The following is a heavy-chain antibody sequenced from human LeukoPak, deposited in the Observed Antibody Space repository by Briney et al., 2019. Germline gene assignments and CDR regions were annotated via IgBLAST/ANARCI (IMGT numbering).Heavy chain of an antibody. CDR1: GYTFTGYY. Sequence: AAVKVCFKPSGYTFTGYYMYWVRQAPGQGHERKLWINPNSGGTNYAQKFQGWVTMTRDTSISTAYMELSRLRSDDTAVYYCASSYSSGRDNWFDPWGQGTLVTVSS. V-gene: IGHV1-2*04. CDR2: INPNSGGT. CDR3: ASSYSSGRDNWFDP. J-gene: IGHJ5*02. D-gene: IGHD6-19*01.